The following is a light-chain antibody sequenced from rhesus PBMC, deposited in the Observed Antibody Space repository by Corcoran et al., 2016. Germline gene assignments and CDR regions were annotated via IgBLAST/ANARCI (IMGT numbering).Light chain of an antibody. J-gene: IGKJ4*01. CDR2: EVS. CDR3: MQVLEFPLT. Sequence: DIVLTQTPLSLPVTPGEPASISCRSSQSLLESEVGNTYLDWYLQKPGQYPQLLIYEVSNRAFGVPERFSGSRSDTEFTLKISRVEAEEVGSYYCMQVLEFPLTFGGGTKVEIK. V-gene: IGKV2-104*02. CDR1: QSLLESEVGNTY.